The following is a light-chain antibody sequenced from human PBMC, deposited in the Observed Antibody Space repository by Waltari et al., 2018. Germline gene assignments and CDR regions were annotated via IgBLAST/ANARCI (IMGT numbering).Light chain of an antibody. CDR2: EVS. CDR1: SNDVGPFDR. J-gene: IGLJ1*01. CDR3: CLYTTNFYV. V-gene: IGLV2-18*01. Sequence: QSALTQPPSVSGSPGQSVTISCTGTSNDVGPFDRVSWYQQPPGTAPKLLIFEVSNRPPGVPVLFSGSASGNTASLTISGLQAEDEADYYCCLYTTNFYVFAPATKVTVL.